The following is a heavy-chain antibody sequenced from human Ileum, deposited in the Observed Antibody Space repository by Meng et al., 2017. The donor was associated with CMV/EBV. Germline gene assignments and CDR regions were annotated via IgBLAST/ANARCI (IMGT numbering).Heavy chain of an antibody. V-gene: IGHV3-23*03. CDR3: AKGEVVGAFDQ. CDR1: AFTFSSYA. J-gene: IGHJ4*02. D-gene: IGHD1-26*01. CDR2: IYSDGSST. Sequence: GESLKISCAASAFTFSSYAMNWVRQAPGKGLEWVSIIYSDGSSTYYADSVKGRFTISRDNSKNRLYLQMNSVRAEDTAVYYCAKGEVVGAFDQWGQGTLVTGSS.